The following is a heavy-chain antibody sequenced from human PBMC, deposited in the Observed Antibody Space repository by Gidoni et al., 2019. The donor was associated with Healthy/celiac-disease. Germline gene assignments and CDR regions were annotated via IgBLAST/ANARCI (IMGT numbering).Heavy chain of an antibody. V-gene: IGHV4-39*01. CDR1: GGSISSSSYY. Sequence: QLQLQESGPGLVKPSETLSLPCTVSGGSISSSSYYWGWIRQPPGKGLEWIGSIYYSGSTYYNPSLKSRVTISVDTSKNQFSLKLSSVTAADTAVYYCARLRLYGDYSGSWFDPWGQGTLVTVSS. J-gene: IGHJ5*02. D-gene: IGHD4-17*01. CDR3: ARLRLYGDYSGSWFDP. CDR2: IYYSGST.